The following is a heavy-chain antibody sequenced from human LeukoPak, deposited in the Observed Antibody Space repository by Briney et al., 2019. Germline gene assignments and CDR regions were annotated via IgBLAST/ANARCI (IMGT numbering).Heavy chain of an antibody. J-gene: IGHJ3*01. CDR3: ARRSQLLREAFDV. Sequence: KPSETLSLTCSVSGGSITSYYWSWIRQPPGKGLEWIGYIYYTGSTRSTNYNPSLKSRVTISVDTSKNQFTLRLISVTAADTAVYYCARRSQLLREAFDVWGQGTMVTVSS. V-gene: IGHV4-59*08. CDR1: GGSITSYY. CDR2: IYYTGSTRST.